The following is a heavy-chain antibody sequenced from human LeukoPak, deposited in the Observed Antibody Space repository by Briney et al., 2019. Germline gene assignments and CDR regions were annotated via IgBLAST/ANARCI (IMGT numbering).Heavy chain of an antibody. CDR2: INHSGST. CDR3: ARGRYYYDSSGYSNPFDY. D-gene: IGHD3-22*01. Sequence: SETLSLTCAVYGGSFSGYYWSWIRKPPGKGLEWIGEINHSGSTNYNPSLKSRVTISVDTSKNQFSLKLSSVTAADTAVYYCARGRYYYDSSGYSNPFDYWGQGTLVTVSS. J-gene: IGHJ4*02. V-gene: IGHV4-34*01. CDR1: GGSFSGYY.